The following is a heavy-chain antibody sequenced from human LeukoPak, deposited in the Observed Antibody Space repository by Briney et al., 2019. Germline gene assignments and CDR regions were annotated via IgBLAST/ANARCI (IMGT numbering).Heavy chain of an antibody. CDR3: ARLQGSWVKDSFNI. D-gene: IGHD2-15*01. CDR1: GYTFTDYW. Sequence: GASLKISCKGSGYTFTDYWIGWVRQMPGKGLEWMGIIYPGDSDTRYSPSFQGQVTISADNSITTAYVQWSNLEASDTAMYYCARLQGSWVKDSFNIWGQGTLVTVSA. CDR2: IYPGDSDT. V-gene: IGHV5-51*01. J-gene: IGHJ3*02.